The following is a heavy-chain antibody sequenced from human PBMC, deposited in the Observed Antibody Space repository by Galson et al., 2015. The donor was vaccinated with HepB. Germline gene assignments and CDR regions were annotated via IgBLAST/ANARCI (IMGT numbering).Heavy chain of an antibody. V-gene: IGHV3-48*01. J-gene: IGHJ5*01. CDR2: ISSSSSSI. D-gene: IGHD6-19*01. Sequence: SLRLPCAASAFPFSTDSMNCVRQAPGMGLEWVSYISSSSSSIYYADSVKGRFTISRDNAKNSLYLQMNSLRAEDTAVDYCARDSDTSGWDNWFDSWGQGTLVTVSS. CDR1: AFPFSTDS. CDR3: ARDSDTSGWDNWFDS.